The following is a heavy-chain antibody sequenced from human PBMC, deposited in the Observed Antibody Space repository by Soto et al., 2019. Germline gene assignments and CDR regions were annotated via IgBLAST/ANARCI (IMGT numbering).Heavy chain of an antibody. D-gene: IGHD5-12*01. CDR2: INPSGGST. CDR3: ARAHIQIVATTVAYFDY. J-gene: IGHJ4*02. CDR1: GYTFTSYY. Sequence: ASVKVSCKASGYTFTSYYMHWVRQAPGQGLEWMGIINPSGGSTSYAQKFQGRVTMTRDRSTGTVYMELSSLGSEDTAVYYCARAHIQIVATTVAYFDYWGQGTLVTVSS. V-gene: IGHV1-46*03.